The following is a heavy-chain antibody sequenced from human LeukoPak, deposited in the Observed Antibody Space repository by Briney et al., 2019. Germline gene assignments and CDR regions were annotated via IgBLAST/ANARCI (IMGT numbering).Heavy chain of an antibody. J-gene: IGHJ4*02. CDR1: GFIFSSYG. Sequence: GGSLRLSCAASGFIFSSYGMHWVRQAPGKGLEWVAVIWYDGSNKYYADSVKGRFTISRDNSKNTLYPQMNSLRAEDTAVYYCASRIAAAAALDYWGQGTLVTVSS. CDR3: ASRIAAAAALDY. CDR2: IWYDGSNK. V-gene: IGHV3-33*01. D-gene: IGHD6-13*01.